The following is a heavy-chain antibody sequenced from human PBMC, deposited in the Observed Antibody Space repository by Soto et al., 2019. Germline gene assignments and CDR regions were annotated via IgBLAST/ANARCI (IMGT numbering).Heavy chain of an antibody. V-gene: IGHV1-8*01. D-gene: IGHD3-10*01. Sequence: GASVKVSCKASGYTFTTYDISWVRQATGQGLEWMGWMNPYSGNTGYAQKFQGRVTVTRNTSISTAYMELSGLNSDDTAVYYCATPTPLRGAMITNINFDFWGQGTPVTVSS. J-gene: IGHJ4*02. CDR1: GYTFTTYD. CDR2: MNPYSGNT. CDR3: ATPTPLRGAMITNINFDF.